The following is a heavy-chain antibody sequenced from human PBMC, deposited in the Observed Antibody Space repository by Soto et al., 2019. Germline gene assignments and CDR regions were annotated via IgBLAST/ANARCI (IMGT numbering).Heavy chain of an antibody. CDR1: GFTFSTHA. CDR2: ISGRSGDT. V-gene: IGHV3-23*01. J-gene: IGHJ4*02. D-gene: IGHD6-19*01. Sequence: GSLRVSCAASGFTFSTHAMTWVRQAPEKGLEWGSAISGRSGDTYHADSVKGRFTISRDKSKSTLDLQMNSPRAEDTAIYCCARDSSAWPNYFDSWGQGILVTVSS. CDR3: ARDSSAWPNYFDS.